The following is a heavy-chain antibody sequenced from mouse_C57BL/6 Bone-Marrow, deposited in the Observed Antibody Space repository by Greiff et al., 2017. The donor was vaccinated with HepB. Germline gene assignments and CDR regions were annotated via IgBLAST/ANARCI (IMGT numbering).Heavy chain of an antibody. CDR1: GYSITSGYF. CDR3: AREGYGRVFAY. V-gene: IGHV3-6*01. CDR2: ISYDGSN. Sequence: EVQLQQSGPGLVKPSQSLSLTCSVTGYSITSGYFWNWIRQFPGNKLEWMGYISYDGSNNYNPSLKNRITINRDTSKNQFFLKLNSVTTEDTATYYCAREGYGRVFAYWGQGTLVTVSA. J-gene: IGHJ3*01. D-gene: IGHD1-1*01.